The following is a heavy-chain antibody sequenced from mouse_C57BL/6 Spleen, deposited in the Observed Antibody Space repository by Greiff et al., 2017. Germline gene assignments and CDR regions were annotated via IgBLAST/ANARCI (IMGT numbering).Heavy chain of an antibody. CDR3: ARSGDYYSNYGAMDY. V-gene: IGHV1-64*01. J-gene: IGHJ4*01. Sequence: QVQLQQPGAELVKPGASVKLSCKASGYTFTSYWMHWVKQRPGQGLAWIGMIHPNSGSTNYNEKFKSKATLTVDQSSSTAYMQLSSLTSEDSAVYYCARSGDYYSNYGAMDYWGQGTSVTVSS. CDR2: IHPNSGST. D-gene: IGHD2-5*01. CDR1: GYTFTSYW.